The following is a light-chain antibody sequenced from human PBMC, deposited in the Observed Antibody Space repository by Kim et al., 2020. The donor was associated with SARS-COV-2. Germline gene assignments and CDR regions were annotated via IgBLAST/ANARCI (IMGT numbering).Light chain of an antibody. Sequence: LVQEARIICQGESHRTYYASRNQQKLGQAPVLLFYGNNHRPSGIPDRFSGSSSGNTASLTITGAQAEDEADYYCNSRDSSGNLVVFGRGTQLTVL. CDR3: NSRDSSGNLVV. J-gene: IGLJ2*01. CDR2: GNN. V-gene: IGLV3-19*01. CDR1: SHRTYY.